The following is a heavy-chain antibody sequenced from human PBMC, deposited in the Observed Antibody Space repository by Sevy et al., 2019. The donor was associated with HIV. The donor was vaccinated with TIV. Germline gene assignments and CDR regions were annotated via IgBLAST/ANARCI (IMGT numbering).Heavy chain of an antibody. CDR1: GFAFSNYYA. D-gene: IGHD4-17*01. J-gene: IGHJ6*02. V-gene: IGHV3-30*04. CDR2: ISYDGRDK. Sequence: GGSLRLSCAASGFAFSNYYAMHWVRQAPGKGLEWVALISYDGRDKYYADSVKGRITISRDNFKNSLYLQMNSLTTEDTAVYYGARPRANYVDHYFFYAMDVRGQGTTVTVSS. CDR3: ARPRANYVDHYFFYAMDV.